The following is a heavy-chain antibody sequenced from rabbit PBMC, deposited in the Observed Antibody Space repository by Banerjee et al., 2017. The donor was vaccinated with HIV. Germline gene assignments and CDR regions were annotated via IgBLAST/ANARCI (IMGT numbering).Heavy chain of an antibody. D-gene: IGHD2-1*01. CDR2: IYAGNSGST. CDR3: VSYDDYGDRNL. J-gene: IGHJ4*01. V-gene: IGHV1S40*01. Sequence: QSLEESGGDLVKPGASLTLTCTASGFSFSSSYYMCWVRQTPGKGLEWIACIYAGNSGSTWYASWAKGRFTISKTSSTTVTLQMTSLTAADTATYFCVSYDDYGDRNLWGQGTLVTVS. CDR1: GFSFSSSYY.